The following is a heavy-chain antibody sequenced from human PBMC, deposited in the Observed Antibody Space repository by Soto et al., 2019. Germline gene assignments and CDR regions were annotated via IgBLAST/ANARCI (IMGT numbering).Heavy chain of an antibody. J-gene: IGHJ4*02. D-gene: IGHD3-22*01. Sequence: QVQLVQSGAEVKKPGSSVKVSCKASGGTFSSYAISWVRQAPGQGLEWMGGIIPIFGTANYAQKFQDRVTITADESTSTAYMELSSLRSEDTAVYYCARGAADYYDSRGPFDYWGQGTLVTVSS. V-gene: IGHV1-69*01. CDR2: IIPIFGTA. CDR3: ARGAADYYDSRGPFDY. CDR1: GGTFSSYA.